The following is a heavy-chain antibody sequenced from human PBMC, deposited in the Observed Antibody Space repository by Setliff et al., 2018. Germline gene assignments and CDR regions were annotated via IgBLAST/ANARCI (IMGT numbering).Heavy chain of an antibody. V-gene: IGHV1-69*10. D-gene: IGHD2-2*01. CDR2: FDPEDGET. J-gene: IGHJ6*03. Sequence: SVKVSCKASGATFSSYAISWVRQAPGKGLEWMGGFDPEDGETIYAQKFQGRVTITRDTSASTAYMELSSLRSEDTAVYYCARDGFEIVVVPAAIYYYYYMDVWGKGTTVTVSS. CDR1: GATFSSYA. CDR3: ARDGFEIVVVPAAIYYYYYMDV.